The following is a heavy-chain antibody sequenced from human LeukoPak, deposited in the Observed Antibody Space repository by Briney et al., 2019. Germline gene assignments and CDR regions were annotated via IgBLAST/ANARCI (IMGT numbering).Heavy chain of an antibody. V-gene: IGHV2-5*02. D-gene: IGHD7-27*01. CDR2: IYWDDDK. CDR3: AHTWGLHRYYSYDMDV. J-gene: IGHJ6*03. Sequence: SGPTLVNPTQTLTLTCTFSGFSLSTSGVGVGCIRHRPGKALEWLALIYWDDDKRYRPSLKSRLTITKDTSKNQVVLTMTNMDPVDTATYYCAHTWGLHRYYSYDMDVWGKGTTVTVSS. CDR1: GFSLSTSGVG.